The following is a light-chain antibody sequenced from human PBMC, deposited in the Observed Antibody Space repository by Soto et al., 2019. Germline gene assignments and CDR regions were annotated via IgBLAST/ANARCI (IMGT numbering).Light chain of an antibody. V-gene: IGKV1-5*03. CDR3: QQYTTSYS. CDR1: QSISNW. CDR2: KAS. J-gene: IGKJ2*03. Sequence: DIQMTQSPSTLSASVGDRVTITCRASQSISNWLAWYQQKPGKAPELLIYKASRLQSGVPSRFSGRGSGTEFTLTIASLQPDDSATYYCQQYTTSYSFGQGTKLEL.